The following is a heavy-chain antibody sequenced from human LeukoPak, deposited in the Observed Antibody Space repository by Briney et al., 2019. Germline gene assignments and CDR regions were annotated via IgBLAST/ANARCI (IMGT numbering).Heavy chain of an antibody. J-gene: IGHJ6*02. V-gene: IGHV5-51*01. D-gene: IGHD2-21*02. CDR3: ARLAYCGGDCYPYYYYCGMDV. CDR2: IYPGDSDT. Sequence: GESLKISCKGSGYSFTSYWIGWVRQMPGKGLEWMGIIYPGDSDTRYSPSFQGQVTISADKSISTAYLQWSSLKASDTAMYYCARLAYCGGDCYPYYYYCGMDVWGQGTTVTVSS. CDR1: GYSFTSYW.